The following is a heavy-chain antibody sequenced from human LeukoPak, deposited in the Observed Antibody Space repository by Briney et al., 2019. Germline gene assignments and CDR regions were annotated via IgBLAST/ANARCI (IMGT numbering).Heavy chain of an antibody. Sequence: GGSLRLSCAASGFTFSSYWMHWVRQAPGKGLVWVSRINSDGSSTSYADSVKGRFTISRDNAKNTLYLQMNSLRAEDTAVYYCASYSYSGSYLVYWGQGTLVTVSS. CDR3: ASYSYSGSYLVY. V-gene: IGHV3-74*01. D-gene: IGHD1-26*01. J-gene: IGHJ4*02. CDR1: GFTFSSYW. CDR2: INSDGSST.